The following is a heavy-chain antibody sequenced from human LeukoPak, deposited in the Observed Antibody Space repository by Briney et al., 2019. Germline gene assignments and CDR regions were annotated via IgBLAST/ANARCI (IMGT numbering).Heavy chain of an antibody. Sequence: SETLSLTCTVSGGSISSYYWSWIRQPPGKGLEWIGYIYYSGSTNYNPSLKSRVTIPVDTSKNQFSLKLSSVTAADTAVYYCARASFGVAPAYYYYMDVWGKGTTVTVSS. CDR3: ARASFGVAPAYYYYMDV. D-gene: IGHD3-3*01. V-gene: IGHV4-59*01. CDR1: GGSISSYY. CDR2: IYYSGST. J-gene: IGHJ6*03.